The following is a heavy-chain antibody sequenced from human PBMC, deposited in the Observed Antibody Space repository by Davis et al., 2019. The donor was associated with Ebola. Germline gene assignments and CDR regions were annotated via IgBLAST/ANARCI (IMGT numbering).Heavy chain of an antibody. CDR2: ISAYNGNT. Sequence: ASVKVSCNASAYISTSYGISWVRQAPGQGLEWMGWISAYNGNTNYAQKLQGRVTMTTDTSTSTAYMELRSLRAEDTAVYYCARRVDYWGKGTLVTVSS. CDR3: ARRVDY. CDR1: AYISTSYG. V-gene: IGHV1-18*01. J-gene: IGHJ4*02.